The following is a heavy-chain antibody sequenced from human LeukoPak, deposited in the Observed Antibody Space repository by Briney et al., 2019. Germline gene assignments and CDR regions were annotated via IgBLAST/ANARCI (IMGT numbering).Heavy chain of an antibody. V-gene: IGHV3-53*01. CDR3: ARDLNY. CDR1: GFTVINNY. Sequence: GGSLRLSCAASGFTVINNYMSWVRQAPGKGLEWVSIIDTGVNTYYTDSVRGRFTISRDNSKNTLYLQMNSLSAEDTAMYYCARDLNYWGQGTLVTVSS. CDR2: IDTGVNT. J-gene: IGHJ4*02.